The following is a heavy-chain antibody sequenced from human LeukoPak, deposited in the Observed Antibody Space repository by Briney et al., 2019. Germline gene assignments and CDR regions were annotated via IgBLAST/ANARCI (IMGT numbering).Heavy chain of an antibody. J-gene: IGHJ3*02. Sequence: GGSLRLSCAASGFTFSNYPMHWVRQAPGKGLEWVAVISSGGSNKYFADSLKGRFTISRDNSRNTLSLQMNSLTTEDTAVYYCASIPLEVVAAAGDDAFDIWGQGTMVTVSS. CDR1: GFTFSNYP. CDR2: ISSGGSNK. CDR3: ASIPLEVVAAAGDDAFDI. V-gene: IGHV3-30*04. D-gene: IGHD6-13*01.